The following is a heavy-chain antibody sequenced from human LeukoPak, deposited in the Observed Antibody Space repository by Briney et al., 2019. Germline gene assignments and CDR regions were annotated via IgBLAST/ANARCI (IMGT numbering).Heavy chain of an antibody. J-gene: IGHJ4*02. V-gene: IGHV3-23*01. CDR3: AKRGVVIRVILVGFHKEAYYFDS. Sequence: GGPLRLSCAVSGITLSNYAMSWDRQAPGKGLEWVAGISGSGGSTSYADSVKGRFTISRDNPRNTLYLQMNSLRAEDTAVYFCAKRGVVIRVILVGFHKEAYYFDSWGQGALVTVSS. CDR1: GITLSNYA. CDR2: ISGSGGST. D-gene: IGHD3-22*01.